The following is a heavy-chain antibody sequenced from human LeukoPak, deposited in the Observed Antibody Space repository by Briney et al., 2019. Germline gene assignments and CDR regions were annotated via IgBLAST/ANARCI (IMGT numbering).Heavy chain of an antibody. D-gene: IGHD3-3*02. J-gene: IGHJ4*02. CDR2: IKQDGSEK. V-gene: IGHV3-7*03. CDR3: AKVGPHFWSGYGYSS. Sequence: GGSLRLSCAASGFTFSSYWMSWVRQAPGKGLEWVANIKQDGSEKYYVDSVKGRFTISRDNSKNTLYLQMNSLRAEDTAVYYCAKVGPHFWSGYGYSSWGQGTLVTVSS. CDR1: GFTFSSYW.